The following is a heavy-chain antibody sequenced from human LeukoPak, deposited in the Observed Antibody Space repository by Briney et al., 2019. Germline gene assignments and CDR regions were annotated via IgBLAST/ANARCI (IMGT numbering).Heavy chain of an antibody. CDR2: ISSSSSTI. J-gene: IGHJ4*02. CDR1: GLTVGSYS. V-gene: IGHV3-48*02. CDR3: ARESEEGPGDY. Sequence: GGSLRLSCVASGLTVGSYSMNWVRQAPGKGLEWVSYISSSSSTIYYADSVKGRFTISRDNAKNSLDLQMNSLRDEDTAVYYCARESEEGPGDYWGQGTLVTVSS.